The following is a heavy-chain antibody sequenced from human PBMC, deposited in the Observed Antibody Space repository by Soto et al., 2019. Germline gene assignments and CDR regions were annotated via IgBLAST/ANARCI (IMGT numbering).Heavy chain of an antibody. CDR1: GFSFSSYA. CDR3: AREVATIRGVIITYGMDV. CDR2: ISYDGSNK. J-gene: IGHJ6*02. V-gene: IGHV3-30-3*01. D-gene: IGHD3-10*01. Sequence: SLRLSCAASGFSFSSYAMNWVRQAPGKGLEWVAVISYDGSNKYYADSVKGRFTISRDNSKNTLYLQMNSLRAEDTAVYYCAREVATIRGVIITYGMDVWGQGTTVTVSS.